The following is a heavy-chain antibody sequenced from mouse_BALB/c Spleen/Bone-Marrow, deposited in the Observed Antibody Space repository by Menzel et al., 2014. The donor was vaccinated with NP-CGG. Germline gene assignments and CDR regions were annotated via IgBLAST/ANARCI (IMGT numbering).Heavy chain of an antibody. D-gene: IGHD2-4*01. J-gene: IGHJ2*01. CDR2: ISYSGST. Sequence: LQQSRPGLVKPSQSLPLTCTVTGYSITSDHAWNWIRQFPGNKLEWMGYISYSGSTSYNPSLQSRISITRDTSKNQFFLQLNSVTTEDTATYYCARYDYDVGYFDCWGQGTTLAISS. V-gene: IGHV3-2*02. CDR3: ARYDYDVGYFDC. CDR1: GYSITSDHA.